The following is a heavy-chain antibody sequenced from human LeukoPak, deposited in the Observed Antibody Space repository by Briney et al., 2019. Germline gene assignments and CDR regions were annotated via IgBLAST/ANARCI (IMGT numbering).Heavy chain of an antibody. CDR1: GYTFTGYY. Sequence: ASVKVSCKASGYTFTGYYMHWVRQAPGQGPEWMGWINPNSGGTNYAQKFQGRVTMTRDTSISTAYMELSRLRSDDTAVYYCARDHYYDSSGLGDWGQGTLVTVSS. V-gene: IGHV1-2*02. J-gene: IGHJ4*02. D-gene: IGHD3-22*01. CDR2: INPNSGGT. CDR3: ARDHYYDSSGLGD.